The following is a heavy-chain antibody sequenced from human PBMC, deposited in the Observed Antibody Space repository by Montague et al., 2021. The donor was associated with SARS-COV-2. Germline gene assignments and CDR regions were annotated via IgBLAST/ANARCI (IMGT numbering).Heavy chain of an antibody. J-gene: IGHJ5*02. Sequence: SETLSLTCTVSGGSISSYYWSWIRQPPGKGREWIGNVYYTGSTNYNPSLKSRVTIALDTSKNQFSLKLSSVTAADTAMYYCARELSCSGGSCGWFAPWGQGTLVTVSS. CDR2: VYYTGST. CDR1: GGSISSYY. D-gene: IGHD2-15*01. V-gene: IGHV4-59*01. CDR3: ARELSCSGGSCGWFAP.